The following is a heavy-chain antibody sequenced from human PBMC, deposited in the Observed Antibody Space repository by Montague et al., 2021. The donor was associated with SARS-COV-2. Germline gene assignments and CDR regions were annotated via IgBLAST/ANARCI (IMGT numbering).Heavy chain of an antibody. J-gene: IGHJ6*02. V-gene: IGHV4-4*02. Sequence: SETLSLTCAVSGGSISSSNWWSWVRQPPGKGLEWIGEIYHSGSTNYNPSLKSRVTISIDKSKNQFSLKLSSVTAADTAVYYCARAGGDYYYLYYGMDVWGQGTTVTVSS. CDR2: IYHSGST. CDR3: ARAGGDYYYLYYGMDV. D-gene: IGHD4-17*01. CDR1: GGSISSSNW.